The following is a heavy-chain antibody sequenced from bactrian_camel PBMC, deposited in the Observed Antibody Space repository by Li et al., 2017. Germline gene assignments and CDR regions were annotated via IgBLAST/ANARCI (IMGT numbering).Heavy chain of an antibody. D-gene: IGHD2*01. V-gene: IGHV3S53*01. CDR2: IGPSGSAT. Sequence: HVQLVESGGGSVQTGGSLRLSCAASGYIYSTYCMAWFREAPGEEREGVAVIGPSGSATNYPDSVKGRFTISRDNAKNTVYLQMTSLKPEDTAKYYCASTYRPYSGCPGLKAQDQFPFWGQGTQVTVS. J-gene: IGHJ4*01. CDR3: ASTYRPYSGCPGLKAQDQFPF. CDR1: GYIYSTYC.